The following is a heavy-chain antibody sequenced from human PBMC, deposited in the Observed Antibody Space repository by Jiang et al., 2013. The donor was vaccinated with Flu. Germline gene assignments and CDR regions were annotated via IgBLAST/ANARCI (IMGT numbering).Heavy chain of an antibody. D-gene: IGHD3-3*01. CDR2: ISYDGRIK. J-gene: IGHJ5*02. V-gene: IGHV3-30*04. CDR3: TRGGKNTISSYWFDP. CDR1: GFTFSSYV. Sequence: GVVQPGRSLRLSCAASGFTFSSYVMYWVRQAPGKGLEWVALISYDGRIKDYADSVKGRFTISRDNSNNTLYLQMNSLRVEDTAVYYCTRGGKNTISSYWFDPWGQGILVTVSS.